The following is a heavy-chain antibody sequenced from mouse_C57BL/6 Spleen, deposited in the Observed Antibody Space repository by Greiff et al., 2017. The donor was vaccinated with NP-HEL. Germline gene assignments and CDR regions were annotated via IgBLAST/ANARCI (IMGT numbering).Heavy chain of an antibody. CDR2: IHPNSGST. D-gene: IGHD1-1*01. V-gene: IGHV1-64*01. CDR3: ARHYGSSPSFAY. J-gene: IGHJ3*01. Sequence: VQLQQPGAELVKPGASVKLSCKASGYTFTSYWMHWVKQRPGQGLEWIGMIHPNSGSTNYNEKFKSKATLTVDKSSSTAYMQLSSLTSEDSAVYYCARHYGSSPSFAYWGQGTLVTVSA. CDR1: GYTFTSYW.